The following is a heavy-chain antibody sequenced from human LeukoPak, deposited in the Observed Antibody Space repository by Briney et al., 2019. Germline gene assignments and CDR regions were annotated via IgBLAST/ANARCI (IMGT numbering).Heavy chain of an antibody. CDR3: ARGEYSSSGLDY. Sequence: GGSLRLSCAVSGFTVSSNYMSWVRQAPGKGLEWVSVIYSGGSTYYADSVKGRFTISRDNSKNTLYLQMNSLRAEDTAVYYCARGEYSSSGLDYWGQGTLVTVSS. V-gene: IGHV3-53*01. J-gene: IGHJ4*02. CDR2: IYSGGST. CDR1: GFTVSSNY. D-gene: IGHD6-6*01.